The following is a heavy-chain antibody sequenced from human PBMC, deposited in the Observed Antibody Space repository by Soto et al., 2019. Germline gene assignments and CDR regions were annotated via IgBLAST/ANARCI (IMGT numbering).Heavy chain of an antibody. J-gene: IGHJ6*03. CDR2: VYYSGST. D-gene: IGHD1-26*01. Sequence: SETLSLTCTVSGGSVSSSSYYWGWVRQPPGKGLEWIGSVYYSGSTYYNPSLKSRVTISVDTSKNQFSLKLNSVTAADTAVYFCARGDRENYYYYYMDVWGKGTTVTVSS. CDR3: ARGDRENYYYYYMDV. CDR1: GGSVSSSSYY. V-gene: IGHV4-39*01.